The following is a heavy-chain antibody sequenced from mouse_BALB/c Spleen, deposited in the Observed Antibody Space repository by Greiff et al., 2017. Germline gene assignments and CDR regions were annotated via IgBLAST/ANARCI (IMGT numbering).Heavy chain of an antibody. V-gene: IGHV5-9-4*01. J-gene: IGHJ3*01. Sequence: EVQVVESGGGLVKPGGSLKLSCAASGFTFSSYAMSWVRQSPEKRLEWVAEISSGGSYTYYPDTVTGRFTISRDNAKNTLYLEMSSLRSEDTAMYYCARYIYYDYDGFAYWGQGTLVTVSA. D-gene: IGHD2-4*01. CDR3: ARYIYYDYDGFAY. CDR1: GFTFSSYA. CDR2: ISSGGSYT.